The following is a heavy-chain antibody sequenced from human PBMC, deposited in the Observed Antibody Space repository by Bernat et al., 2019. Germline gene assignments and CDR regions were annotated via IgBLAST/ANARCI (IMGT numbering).Heavy chain of an antibody. CDR1: GGSISTYY. D-gene: IGHD4-23*01. J-gene: IGHJ4*02. CDR2: IYYSGST. V-gene: IGHV4-59*01. Sequence: QLQLQESGPGLVKPSETLSLTCTVSGGSISTYYWSWIRQPPGKGLEWIGYIYYSGSTNYNPSLKSRVTISVDTSKNQFSLKLSSVTAADTAVYYCARSYGGNSRGLYYFDYWGQGTLVTVSS. CDR3: ARSYGGNSRGLYYFDY.